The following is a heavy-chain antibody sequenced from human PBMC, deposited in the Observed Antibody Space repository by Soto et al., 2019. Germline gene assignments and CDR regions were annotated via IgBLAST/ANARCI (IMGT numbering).Heavy chain of an antibody. CDR1: GYTFTNYY. Sequence: QVQLVQSGAEVKKPGASVKVSCKASGYTFTNYYILWVRQAPGQGLEWMGVINPSDVSTSYAQRFQGRVTMTRDTSTNTVYMELSSLRSEDTAVYYCARDPDFWGQGTLVTVSS. J-gene: IGHJ4*02. CDR2: INPSDVST. V-gene: IGHV1-46*01. CDR3: ARDPDF.